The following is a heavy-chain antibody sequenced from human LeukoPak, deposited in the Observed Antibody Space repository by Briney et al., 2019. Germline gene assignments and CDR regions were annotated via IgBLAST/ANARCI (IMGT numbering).Heavy chain of an antibody. Sequence: SETLSLTCTVSGGSISGSYWSWIRQPPAKGLEWMAYMYNSGSTNYNPSLKSRVTISIDTSKNQFSLKLSSLTAADTAIYYCARGIESYGDYGYWGQGILVTVSS. CDR1: GGSISGSY. CDR2: MYNSGST. CDR3: ARGIESYGDYGY. J-gene: IGHJ4*02. D-gene: IGHD4-17*01. V-gene: IGHV4-59*01.